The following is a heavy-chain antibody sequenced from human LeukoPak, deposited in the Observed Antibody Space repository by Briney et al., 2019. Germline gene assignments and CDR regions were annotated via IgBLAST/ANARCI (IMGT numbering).Heavy chain of an antibody. CDR3: ARVGSGWYSDY. CDR2: INHSSSTI. CDR1: GFTFSNYP. J-gene: IGHJ4*02. Sequence: GGSLRLSCAASGFTFSNYPMNWVRQAPGRGLEWGSYINHSSSTIYHADSVKGRFTISRDNAKNSLYLQMNCLRDEDTAVYFCARVGSGWYSDYWGLGTLVTVSS. V-gene: IGHV3-48*02. D-gene: IGHD6-19*01.